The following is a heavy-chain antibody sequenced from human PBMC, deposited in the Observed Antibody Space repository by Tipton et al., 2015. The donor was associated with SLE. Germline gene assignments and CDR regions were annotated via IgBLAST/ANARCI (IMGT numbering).Heavy chain of an antibody. CDR3: ARAGELSLFLDS. Sequence: TLSLTCAVSGHSLSSGFYCVWIRQSPGKGLEWIGSFSHTGNPYYNPSLKSRVTLSGDMSKNQFSLRLSSVTSTDTAVYYCARAGELSLFLDSWGQGALVTVSS. V-gene: IGHV4-38-2*01. D-gene: IGHD3-16*02. CDR2: FSHTGNP. CDR1: GHSLSSGFY. J-gene: IGHJ4*02.